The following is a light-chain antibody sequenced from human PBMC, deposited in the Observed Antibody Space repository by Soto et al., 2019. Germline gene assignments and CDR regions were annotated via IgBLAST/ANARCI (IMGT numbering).Light chain of an antibody. CDR3: QQYGRSGT. CDR1: QSVSRTY. V-gene: IGKV3-20*01. Sequence: EIVLTQSPGILSLSPGERATLSCRASQSVSRTYLAWYQQKPVQAPRLLIYATSSRATGIPDRFSGSGSGTDFTLTISRLEPEDFAVYYCQQYGRSGTFGQGTKVDIK. J-gene: IGKJ1*01. CDR2: ATS.